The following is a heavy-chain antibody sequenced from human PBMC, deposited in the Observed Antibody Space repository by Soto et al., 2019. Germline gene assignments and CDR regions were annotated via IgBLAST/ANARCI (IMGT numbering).Heavy chain of an antibody. CDR1: GYTFTGYY. Sequence: ASVKVSFKASGYTFTGYYMHWVRQAPGQGLEWMGWINPNSGGTNYAQKFQGWVTMTRDTSISTAYMELSRLRSGDTALYYCAREQGMTTVPPVRVVSWGQGTLVTVSS. CDR3: AREQGMTTVPPVRVVS. CDR2: INPNSGGT. J-gene: IGHJ4*02. D-gene: IGHD4-17*01. V-gene: IGHV1-2*04.